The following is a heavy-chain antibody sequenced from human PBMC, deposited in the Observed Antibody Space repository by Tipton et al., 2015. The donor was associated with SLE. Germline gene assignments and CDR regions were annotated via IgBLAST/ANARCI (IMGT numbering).Heavy chain of an antibody. CDR2: ISYDGSNK. Sequence: SLRLSCSASGFTFSSYAMHWVRQAPGKGLEWVAVISYDGSNKYYADSVKGRFTISRDNSKNTLYLQMNSLRAEDTAVYYCTRIGRQQLGLAFDIWGQGTMVTVSS. CDR1: GFTFSSYA. CDR3: TRIGRQQLGLAFDI. D-gene: IGHD5-18*01. V-gene: IGHV3-30-3*01. J-gene: IGHJ3*02.